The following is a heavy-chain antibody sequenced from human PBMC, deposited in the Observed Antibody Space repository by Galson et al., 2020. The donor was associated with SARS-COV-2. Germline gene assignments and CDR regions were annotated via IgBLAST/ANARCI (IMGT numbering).Heavy chain of an antibody. Sequence: SETLSLTCAVYGGSFSGYYWSWIRQPPGKGLEWIGEINHSGSTNYNPSLKSRVTISVDTSKNQFSLKLSSVTAADTAVYYCARGSSYYYGSGRLVGAGKGWFDPGGQGTLVTVSS. CDR2: INHSGST. J-gene: IGHJ5*02. V-gene: IGHV4-34*01. CDR3: ARGSSYYYGSGRLVGAGKGWFDP. D-gene: IGHD3-10*01. CDR1: GGSFSGYY.